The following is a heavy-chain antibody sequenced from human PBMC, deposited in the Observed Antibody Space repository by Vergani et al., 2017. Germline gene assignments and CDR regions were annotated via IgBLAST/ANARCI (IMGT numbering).Heavy chain of an antibody. V-gene: IGHV4-39*07. CDR2: IYYSGST. D-gene: IGHD5-12*01. Sequence: QLQLQESGPGLVKPSETLSLTCTVSGGSISSSSYYWGWIRQPPGKGLEWIGRIYYSGSTYYNPSLKSRVTISVDTSKNQFSLKLSSVTAEDTAVYYCARRGYSGYDYVFNQNDYDSSGYYFDYWGQGTLVTVSS. CDR3: ARRGYSGYDYVFNQNDYDSSGYYFDY. CDR1: GGSISSSSYY. J-gene: IGHJ4*02.